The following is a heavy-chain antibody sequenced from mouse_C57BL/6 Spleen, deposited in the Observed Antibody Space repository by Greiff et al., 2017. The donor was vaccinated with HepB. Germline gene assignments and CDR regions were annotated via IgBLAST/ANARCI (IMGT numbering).Heavy chain of an antibody. Sequence: EVKLVESGGDLVKPGGSLKLSCAASGFTFSSYGMSWVRQTPDKRLEWVATISSGGSYTYYPDSVKGRFTISRDNAKNTLYLQMSSLKSEDTAMYYCARQGDGYYGDYAMDYWGQGTSVTVSS. CDR2: ISSGGSYT. J-gene: IGHJ4*01. CDR1: GFTFSSYG. V-gene: IGHV5-6*02. CDR3: ARQGDGYYGDYAMDY. D-gene: IGHD2-3*01.